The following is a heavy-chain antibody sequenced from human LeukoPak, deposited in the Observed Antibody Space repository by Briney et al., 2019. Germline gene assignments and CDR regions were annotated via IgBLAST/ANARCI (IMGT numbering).Heavy chain of an antibody. CDR2: MNPNSGNT. CDR3: ARDRYYYDSSGYYFQSSYYYYMDV. V-gene: IGHV1-8*02. CDR1: GYTFTGYY. D-gene: IGHD3-22*01. Sequence: ASVKVSCKASGYTFTGYYMHWVRQAPGQGLEWMGWMNPNSGNTGYAQKFQGRVTMTRNTSISTAYMELSSLRSEDTAVYYCARDRYYYDSSGYYFQSSYYYYMDVWGKGTTVTVSS. J-gene: IGHJ6*03.